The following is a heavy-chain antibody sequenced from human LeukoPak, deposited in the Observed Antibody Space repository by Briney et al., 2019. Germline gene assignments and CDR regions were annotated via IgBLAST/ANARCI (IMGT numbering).Heavy chain of an antibody. CDR2: IYYSGST. Sequence: SETLSLTCTVSGGSISSYYWSWIRKPPGKGLEWIGYIYYSGSTNYNPSLKSRVTISVDTSKNQFSLKLSSVTAADTAVYYCARAGYCSSTSCYPWNYGDWYFDLWGRGTLVTVSS. D-gene: IGHD2-2*01. V-gene: IGHV4-59*01. J-gene: IGHJ2*01. CDR1: GGSISSYY. CDR3: ARAGYCSSTSCYPWNYGDWYFDL.